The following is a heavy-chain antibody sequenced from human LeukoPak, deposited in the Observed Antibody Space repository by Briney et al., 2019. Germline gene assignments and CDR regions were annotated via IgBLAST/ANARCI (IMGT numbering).Heavy chain of an antibody. J-gene: IGHJ6*03. CDR3: ARGLSGPYYYYYMDV. V-gene: IGHV1-2*02. D-gene: IGHD2-15*01. CDR2: INPNSGGT. Sequence: GRSLRLSCAASGFTFSSYGMHWVRQAPGQGLEWMGWINPNSGGTNYAQKFQGRVTMTRDTSISTAYMELSSLRSDDTAVYYCARGLSGPYYYYYMDVWGKGTTVTVSS. CDR1: GFTFSSYG.